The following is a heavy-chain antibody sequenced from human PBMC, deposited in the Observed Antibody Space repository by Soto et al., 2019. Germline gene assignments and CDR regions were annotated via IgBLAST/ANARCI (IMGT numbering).Heavy chain of an antibody. Sequence: SVKVSCKASGGTFSSCAISWVRQAPGQGLEWMGGIIPIFGTANYAQKFQGRVTITADESTSTAYMELSSLRSEDTAVYYCASAGGDTARVCLDYWGQGTLVTVSS. CDR1: GGTFSSCA. V-gene: IGHV1-69*13. CDR3: ASAGGDTARVCLDY. J-gene: IGHJ4*02. D-gene: IGHD5-18*01. CDR2: IIPIFGTA.